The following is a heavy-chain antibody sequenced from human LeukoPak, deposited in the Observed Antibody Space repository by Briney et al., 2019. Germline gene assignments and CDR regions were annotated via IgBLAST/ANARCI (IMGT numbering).Heavy chain of an antibody. V-gene: IGHV4-38-2*01. CDR1: GYSISSGYY. D-gene: IGHD2-15*01. J-gene: IGHJ4*02. Sequence: PSETLSLTCAVSGYSISSGYYWGWIRQPRGKVLEWMGSIYHSGSTYYNPSLKSRVTISVDTSKNQFSLKLSSVTAADTAVYYCAAYCSGGSCYSDSDYWGQGTLVTVSS. CDR3: AAYCSGGSCYSDSDY. CDR2: IYHSGST.